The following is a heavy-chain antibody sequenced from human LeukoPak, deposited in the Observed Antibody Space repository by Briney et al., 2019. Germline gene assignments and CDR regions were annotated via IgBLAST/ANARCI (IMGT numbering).Heavy chain of an antibody. V-gene: IGHV1-18*01. CDR1: GYTFTSYG. J-gene: IGHJ4*02. Sequence: GASVKVSCKASGYTFTSYGVSWVRQAPGQGLEWMGWISAYNGSTNYAQKLQGRVTMTTDTSTSTAYMELRSLRSDDTAVYYCARDPHLAPTGLFDYWGQGTLVTVSS. D-gene: IGHD1-14*01. CDR2: ISAYNGST. CDR3: ARDPHLAPTGLFDY.